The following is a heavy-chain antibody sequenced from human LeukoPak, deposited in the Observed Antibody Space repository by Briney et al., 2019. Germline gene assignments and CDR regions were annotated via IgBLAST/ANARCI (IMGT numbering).Heavy chain of an antibody. CDR2: IYWNDDK. CDR1: GFSLSTSGVG. Sequence: SGPTLVKPTQTLTLTCTFFGFSLSTSGVGVGWIRQPPGQALEWLALIYWNDDKRYSPSLKSRLTITKDTSKNQVVLTMTNMDPVDTATYYCAHGGPYCGGDCYPPQDPPNAEYFQHWGQGTLVTVSS. J-gene: IGHJ1*01. D-gene: IGHD2-21*02. V-gene: IGHV2-5*01. CDR3: AHGGPYCGGDCYPPQDPPNAEYFQH.